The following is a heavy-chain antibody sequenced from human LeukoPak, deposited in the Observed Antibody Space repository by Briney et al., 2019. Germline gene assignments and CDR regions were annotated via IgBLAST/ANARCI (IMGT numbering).Heavy chain of an antibody. D-gene: IGHD3-10*01. V-gene: IGHV4-4*02. Sequence: PSGTLSLTCAVSGGSISSSNWWSWVRQPPGKGLEWIGEIYHSGSTNYNPSLKSRVTISVDKSKNQFSLKLSSVTAADTAVYYCARGAVGESSYYYYYYMDVWGKGTTVTVSS. CDR1: GGSISSSNW. J-gene: IGHJ6*03. CDR2: IYHSGST. CDR3: ARGAVGESSYYYYYYMDV.